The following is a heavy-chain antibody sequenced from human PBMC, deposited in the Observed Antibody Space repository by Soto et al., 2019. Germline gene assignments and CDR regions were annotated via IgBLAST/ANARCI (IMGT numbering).Heavy chain of an antibody. CDR3: ARGLRITIFGVVTTDAFDI. V-gene: IGHV1-3*01. Sequence: GASVKVSCKASGYTFTSYAMHWVRQAPGQRLEWMGWINAGNGNTKYSQKFQGRVTITRDTSASTAYMELSSLRSEDTAVYYFARGLRITIFGVVTTDAFDIWGQGTMVTVSS. CDR1: GYTFTSYA. D-gene: IGHD3-3*01. J-gene: IGHJ3*02. CDR2: INAGNGNT.